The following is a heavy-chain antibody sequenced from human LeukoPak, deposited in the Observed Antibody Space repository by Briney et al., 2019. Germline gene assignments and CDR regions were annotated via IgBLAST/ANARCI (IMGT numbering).Heavy chain of an antibody. D-gene: IGHD3-9*01. CDR1: GFTFSTYQ. J-gene: IGHJ2*01. CDR2: ISNSDNTR. CDR3: ARATGYLSYFDL. Sequence: GGSLRLSCAASGFTFSTYQMNWVRQAPGKGLEWVSYISNSDNTRYYTDSVKGRSTISRDNAKNSLYLQMNNLRAEDTGVYYCARATGYLSYFDLWGRGTLVTVSS. V-gene: IGHV3-48*03.